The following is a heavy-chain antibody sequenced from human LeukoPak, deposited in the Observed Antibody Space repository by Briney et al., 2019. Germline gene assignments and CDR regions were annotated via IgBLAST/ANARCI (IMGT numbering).Heavy chain of an antibody. J-gene: IGHJ4*02. V-gene: IGHV3-30*03. CDR1: GFTFSNYG. CDR2: ISYDETNK. D-gene: IGHD4-17*01. CDR3: ARGSVTRIFDY. Sequence: GGSLRLSCVASGFTFSNYGMHWVRQAPGKGLEWVAVISYDETNKYYTESVKGRFTISRDQSKNSLYLQMNSLRAEDTAVYYCARGSVTRIFDYWGQGTLVTVSS.